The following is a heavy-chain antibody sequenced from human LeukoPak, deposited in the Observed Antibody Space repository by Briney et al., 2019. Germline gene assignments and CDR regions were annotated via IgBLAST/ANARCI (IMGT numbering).Heavy chain of an antibody. D-gene: IGHD3-22*01. V-gene: IGHV1-8*01. CDR1: GYTCTSYD. Sequence: ASVKVSCKASGYTCTSYDINWVRQATGQGLEWMGWMNPNSGNTGYAQKFQGRVTMTRNTSISTAYMELSSLRSEDTAVYYCATDDYYDSSGYPWGQGTLVTVSS. J-gene: IGHJ5*02. CDR3: ATDDYYDSSGYP. CDR2: MNPNSGNT.